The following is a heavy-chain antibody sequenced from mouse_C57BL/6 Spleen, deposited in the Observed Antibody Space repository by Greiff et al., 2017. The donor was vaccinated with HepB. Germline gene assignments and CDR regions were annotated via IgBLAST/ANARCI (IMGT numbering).Heavy chain of an antibody. J-gene: IGHJ3*01. D-gene: IGHD2-4*01. CDR3: ARVDYDVFAY. CDR2: INYDGSST. Sequence: EVKLVESEGGLVQPGRSMKLSCTASGFTFSDYYMAWVRQVPEKGLEWVANINYDGSSTYYLDSLKSRFIISRDNAKNILYLQMSSLKSEDTATYYCARVDYDVFAYWGQGTLVTVSA. CDR1: GFTFSDYY. V-gene: IGHV5-16*01.